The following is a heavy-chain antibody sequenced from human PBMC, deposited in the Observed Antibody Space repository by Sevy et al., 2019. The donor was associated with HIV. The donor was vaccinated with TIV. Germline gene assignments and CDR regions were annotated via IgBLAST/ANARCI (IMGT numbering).Heavy chain of an antibody. CDR3: ARSRSSWTQKFDY. V-gene: IGHV3-30-3*01. D-gene: IGHD6-13*01. Sequence: GGSLRLSCAASGFTFSSYAMHWVRQAPGKGLEWVAVISYDGSNKYYADSVKGRFTISRDNSKNTLYLQMNSLGAEDTAVYYCARSRSSWTQKFDYWGQGTLVTVSS. CDR1: GFTFSSYA. CDR2: ISYDGSNK. J-gene: IGHJ4*02.